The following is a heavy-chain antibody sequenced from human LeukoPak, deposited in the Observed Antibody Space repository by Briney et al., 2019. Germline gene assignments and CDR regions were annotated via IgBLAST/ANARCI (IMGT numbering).Heavy chain of an antibody. Sequence: GGSLRLSCAASGFTFSSYGMHWVRQAPGKGLEWVSAISGSGGSTYYADSVKGRFTISRDNSKNTLYLQMNSLRAEDTAVYYCAKSPPTLFTTAYYYYMDVWGQGTLVTVSS. CDR2: ISGSGGST. V-gene: IGHV3-23*01. J-gene: IGHJ6*03. D-gene: IGHD2-21*02. CDR1: GFTFSSYG. CDR3: AKSPPTLFTTAYYYYMDV.